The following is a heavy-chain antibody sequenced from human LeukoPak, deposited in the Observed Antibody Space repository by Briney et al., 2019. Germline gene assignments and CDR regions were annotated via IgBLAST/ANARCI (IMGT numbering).Heavy chain of an antibody. CDR1: GGSIRSRNYY. J-gene: IGHJ5*02. V-gene: IGHV4-61*05. CDR3: ARGGYNFGYRFDP. CDR2: IYYSGTT. D-gene: IGHD5-18*01. Sequence: PSETLSLTCTVSGGSIRSRNYYWDWIRQPPGKALEWIGNIYYSGTTHYNPSLKSRVTISVDTSKNQFSLKLSSVTAADTAVYYCARGGYNFGYRFDPWGQGTPVTVSS.